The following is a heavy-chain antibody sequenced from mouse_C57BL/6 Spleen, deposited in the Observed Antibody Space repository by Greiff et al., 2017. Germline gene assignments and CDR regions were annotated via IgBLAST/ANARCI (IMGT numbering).Heavy chain of an antibody. Sequence: VQLQQSGAELVKPGASVKISCKASGYAFSSYWMNWVKQRPGQGLEWIGQIYPGDGDTNYNGKFKGKATLTADKSSSTAYMQLSSLTSESSAVYFCAGGDYCGSSYDYEALDYWGQGTSVTVSS. D-gene: IGHD1-1*01. CDR1: GYAFSSYW. CDR3: AGGDYCGSSYDYEALDY. V-gene: IGHV1-80*01. CDR2: IYPGDGDT. J-gene: IGHJ4*01.